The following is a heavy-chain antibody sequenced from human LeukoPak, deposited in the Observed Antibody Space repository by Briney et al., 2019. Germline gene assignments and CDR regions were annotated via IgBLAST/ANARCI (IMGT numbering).Heavy chain of an antibody. Sequence: GGSLRLSCAASGFTFTSYDMRWVRQAPGKGLEWVSTISTSGGRTYYADSAKGRLTISRDNSKSTLHLQMNSLRAEDTAVYYCAKRFCTSAGCSFFDSWGPGTLVTVSS. V-gene: IGHV3-23*01. J-gene: IGHJ4*02. CDR2: ISTSGGRT. CDR3: AKRFCTSAGCSFFDS. CDR1: GFTFTSYD. D-gene: IGHD2-2*01.